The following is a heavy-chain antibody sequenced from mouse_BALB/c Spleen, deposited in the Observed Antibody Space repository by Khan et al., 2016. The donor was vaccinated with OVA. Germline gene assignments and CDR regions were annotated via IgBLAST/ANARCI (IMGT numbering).Heavy chain of an antibody. J-gene: IGHJ3*01. Sequence: QVQLQQSGADLVRPAPSVSVTCKASGYAFTSYMIEWLNQRPGQGLEWIGVINPGSGGTNYNEKFKGKATLTADKSSNTAFMQLSSLTYDDSAVYFCARGGYSSLAYWGQGTLVTVSA. D-gene: IGHD1-1*01. CDR2: INPGSGGT. CDR3: ARGGYSSLAY. CDR1: GYAFTSYM. V-gene: IGHV1-54*01.